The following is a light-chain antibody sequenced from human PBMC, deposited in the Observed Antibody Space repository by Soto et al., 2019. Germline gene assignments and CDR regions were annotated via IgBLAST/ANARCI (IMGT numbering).Light chain of an antibody. J-gene: IGKJ5*01. CDR3: QQRKSWPIT. Sequence: EIVLTQSPATLFLSPGERATLSCRASQSINSYLAWYQQKPRQAPRLLIYDAFNRATGIPARFSGSGSGTDFTLTISSLEPEDFAVYYCQQRKSWPITFGQGTRLEIK. V-gene: IGKV3-11*01. CDR1: QSINSY. CDR2: DAF.